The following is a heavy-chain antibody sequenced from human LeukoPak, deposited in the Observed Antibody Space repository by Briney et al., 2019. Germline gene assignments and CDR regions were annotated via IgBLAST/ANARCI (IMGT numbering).Heavy chain of an antibody. Sequence: SVKVSCKASGGTFSSYAISWVRQAPGQGLEWMGRIIPIFGTANYAQKFQGRVTITTDESTSTAYMELSSLRSEDPAVYYCARGGSSGWYTDIWGQGTMVTVSS. J-gene: IGHJ3*02. D-gene: IGHD6-19*01. CDR3: ARGGSSGWYTDI. CDR1: GGTFSSYA. V-gene: IGHV1-69*05. CDR2: IIPIFGTA.